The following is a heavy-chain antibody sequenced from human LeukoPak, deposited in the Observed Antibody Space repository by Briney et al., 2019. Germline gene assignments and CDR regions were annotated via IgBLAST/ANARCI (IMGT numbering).Heavy chain of an antibody. V-gene: IGHV3-7*01. J-gene: IGHJ4*02. Sequence: GGSLRLSCAASGFNFIDYNMAWVRQAPGKGPEWPATADRAGSVSEYIHSVRGRFTVSRDNARNSMYLQMNSLSAEDTAVYFCVTEYWYRFDFWGQGILVTVSS. CDR3: VTEYWYRFDF. CDR2: ADRAGSVS. D-gene: IGHD2-15*01. CDR1: GFNFIDYN.